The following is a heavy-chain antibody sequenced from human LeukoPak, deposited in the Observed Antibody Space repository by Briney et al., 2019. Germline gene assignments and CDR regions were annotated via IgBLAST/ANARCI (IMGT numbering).Heavy chain of an antibody. Sequence: GGSLRLSCAASGFTFSSYWMHWVRQAPGKGLCWVSRINSDGSSTSYADSVKGRFTISRDNAKNTLYLQMNSLRAEDTAVYYCARSSLITPDAFDIWGQGTMVTVSS. CDR1: GFTFSSYW. V-gene: IGHV3-74*01. J-gene: IGHJ3*02. CDR3: ARSSLITPDAFDI. D-gene: IGHD3-16*01. CDR2: INSDGSST.